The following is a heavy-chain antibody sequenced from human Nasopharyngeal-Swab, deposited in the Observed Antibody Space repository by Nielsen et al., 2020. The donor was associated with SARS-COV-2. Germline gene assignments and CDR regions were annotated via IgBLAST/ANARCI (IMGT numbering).Heavy chain of an antibody. D-gene: IGHD2-2*01. J-gene: IGHJ4*02. Sequence: VRQATGKGLEWVSTISGIGGSTKYADSVKGRFTISRDNSKNTLYLQMNSLGAEDTAVYFCAKDGCSSTSCYVNFWGQGTLVTVSS. CDR3: AKDGCSSTSCYVNF. V-gene: IGHV3-23*01. CDR2: ISGIGGST.